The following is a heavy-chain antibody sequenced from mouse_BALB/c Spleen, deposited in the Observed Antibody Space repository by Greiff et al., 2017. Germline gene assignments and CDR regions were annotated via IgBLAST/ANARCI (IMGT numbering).Heavy chain of an antibody. CDR1: GYTFTSYW. V-gene: IGHV1S81*02. CDR2: INPSNGRT. J-gene: IGHJ2*01. Sequence: QVLLQQPGAELVKPGASVKLSCKASGYTFTSYWMHWVQQRPGQGLEWIGEINPSNGRTNYNEKFKSKATLTVDKSSSTAYMKLSRLTSEDSAVYCATTPYYCYFDYWGQGTTLTVSS. CDR3: TTPYYCYFDY. D-gene: IGHD2-10*01.